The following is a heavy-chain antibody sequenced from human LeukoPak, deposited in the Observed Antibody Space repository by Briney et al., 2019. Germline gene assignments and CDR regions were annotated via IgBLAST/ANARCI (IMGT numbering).Heavy chain of an antibody. Sequence: NPGGSLRLSCAASGFTFSSYTMNWVXQAXGKGLEWVSSVSGSSNYIFYADSMKGRFTISRDNAKNSLYLQMNSLRTEDTAVYYCARGVVVTDASDIWGQGTMVTVSS. CDR1: GFTFSSYT. CDR3: ARGVVVTDASDI. V-gene: IGHV3-21*01. J-gene: IGHJ3*02. CDR2: VSGSSNYI. D-gene: IGHD2-2*01.